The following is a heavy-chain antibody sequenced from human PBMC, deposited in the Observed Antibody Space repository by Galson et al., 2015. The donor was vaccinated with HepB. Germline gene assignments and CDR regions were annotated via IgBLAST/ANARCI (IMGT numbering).Heavy chain of an antibody. CDR1: GYTLTELS. J-gene: IGHJ4*02. Sequence: SVKVSCKVSGYTLTELSMHWVRQAPGKGLEWMGGFDPEDGETIYAQKFQGRVTMIEDTSTDTAYMELSSLRSEDTAVYYCATLIVVVAAYYFDYWGQGTLVTVSS. CDR2: FDPEDGET. CDR3: ATLIVVVAAYYFDY. D-gene: IGHD2-15*01. V-gene: IGHV1-24*01.